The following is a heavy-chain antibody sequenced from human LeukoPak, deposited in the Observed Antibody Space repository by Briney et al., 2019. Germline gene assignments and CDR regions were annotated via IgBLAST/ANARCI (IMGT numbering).Heavy chain of an antibody. D-gene: IGHD5-12*01. V-gene: IGHV4-38-2*02. CDR1: GYSISSGYY. CDR3: ARAPQWLRTNWFDP. J-gene: IGHJ5*02. CDR2: IYHSGST. Sequence: SETLSLTCTVSGYSISSGYYWGWIRQPPGKGLEWIGSIYHSGSTYYNPSLKSRVTISVDTSKNQFSLKLSSVTAADTAVYYCARAPQWLRTNWFDPWGQGTLVTVSS.